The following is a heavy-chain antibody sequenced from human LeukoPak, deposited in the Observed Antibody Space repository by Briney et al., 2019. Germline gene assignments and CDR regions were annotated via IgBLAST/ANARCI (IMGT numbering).Heavy chain of an antibody. Sequence: PSETLSLTCTVSGGSISSYYRSWIRQPPGKGLEWIGYIYYSGSTNYNPSLKSRVTISVDTSQNQFSLKLSSVTAADTAVYYCAREPSHCSGGSCYSGSFDYWGQGTLVTVSS. V-gene: IGHV4-59*01. CDR3: AREPSHCSGGSCYSGSFDY. D-gene: IGHD2-15*01. CDR2: IYYSGST. CDR1: GGSISSYY. J-gene: IGHJ4*02.